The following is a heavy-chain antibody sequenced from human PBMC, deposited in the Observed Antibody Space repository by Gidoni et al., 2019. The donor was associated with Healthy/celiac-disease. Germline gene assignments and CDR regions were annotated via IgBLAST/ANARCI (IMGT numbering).Heavy chain of an antibody. Sequence: LVQPGGSLRLSCAASGFTFSSSWMSWVRQAPGKGLEWVANIKQDGMEKYYVDSAKGRFTISRDNAKNSLYLQMNSLSAEDTAVYYWARDRTGTVRYYGMDVWGQGTTVTVSS. J-gene: IGHJ6*02. CDR1: GFTFSSSW. D-gene: IGHD1-1*01. V-gene: IGHV3-7*01. CDR3: ARDRTGTVRYYGMDV. CDR2: IKQDGMEK.